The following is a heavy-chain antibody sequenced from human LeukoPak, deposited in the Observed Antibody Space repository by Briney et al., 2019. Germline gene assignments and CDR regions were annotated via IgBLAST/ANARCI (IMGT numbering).Heavy chain of an antibody. CDR2: MNPNSGNT. V-gene: IGHV1-8*03. J-gene: IGHJ6*03. CDR1: GYTFTSYD. CDR3: ARVRSGYYYYYMDV. Sequence: GASVKVSCKASGYTFTSYDINWVRQATGQGLEWMGWMNPNSGNTGYAQKFQGRVTITRNTSISTAYMELSSLRSEDTAVYYCARVRSGYYYYYMDVWGKGTTVTVSS.